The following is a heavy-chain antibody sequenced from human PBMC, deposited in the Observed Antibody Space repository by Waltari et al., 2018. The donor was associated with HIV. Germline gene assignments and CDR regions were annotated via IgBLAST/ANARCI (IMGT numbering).Heavy chain of an antibody. D-gene: IGHD4-17*01. V-gene: IGHV4-39*07. J-gene: IGHJ6*02. CDR2: IYYSGSA. Sequence: QLQLQESGPGLVKASETLSLTCSVSGGSINNNSYYWGWIRQPPGRGLEWIGNIYYSGSASYNPSLKSRVTISVDTSKNQFSLKLRSVTAADTAVYYCARGRSTVTTPVWGMDVWGQGTTVTVYS. CDR3: ARGRSTVTTPVWGMDV. CDR1: GGSINNNSYY.